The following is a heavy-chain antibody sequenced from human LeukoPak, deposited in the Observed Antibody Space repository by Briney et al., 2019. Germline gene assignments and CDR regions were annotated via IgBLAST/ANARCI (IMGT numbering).Heavy chain of an antibody. D-gene: IGHD2-2*01. CDR3: ARDYKRVPAAAVNFDY. CDR2: INPSGGST. J-gene: IGHJ4*02. V-gene: IGHV1-46*01. Sequence: ASVKVSYKASGYTFTSYYMHWVRQAPGQGLEWMGIINPSGGSTSYAQKFQGRVTMTRDMSTSTVYMELSSLRSEDTAVYYCARDYKRVPAAAVNFDYWGQGTLVTVSS. CDR1: GYTFTSYY.